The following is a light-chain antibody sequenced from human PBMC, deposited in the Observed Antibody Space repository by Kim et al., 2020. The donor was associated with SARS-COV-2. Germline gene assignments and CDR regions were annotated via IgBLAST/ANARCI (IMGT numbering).Light chain of an antibody. V-gene: IGLV6-57*01. J-gene: IGLJ2*01. CDR1: SASIDANY. Sequence: PATHSSPGSSASIDANYGHWYQQRPGGFPTTVIYEDDQIPSGVSDRFSGSIDNSSNSASLTISGLRTEDEADYYCQSYNRDNVLFGGGTQLTVL. CDR3: QSYNRDNVL. CDR2: EDD.